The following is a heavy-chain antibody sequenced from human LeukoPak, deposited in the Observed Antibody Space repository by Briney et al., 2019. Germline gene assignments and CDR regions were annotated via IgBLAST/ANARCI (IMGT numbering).Heavy chain of an antibody. D-gene: IGHD6-13*01. CDR1: GFTFSSYG. Sequence: GRSLRLSCAASGFTFSSYGMHWVRQAPGKGLEWVAVISYDGSNKYYADSVKGRFTISRDNSKNTLYPQMNSLRAEDTAVYYCAKAGHSSSWYGHAWGQGTPVTVSS. J-gene: IGHJ5*02. V-gene: IGHV3-30*18. CDR3: AKAGHSSSWYGHA. CDR2: ISYDGSNK.